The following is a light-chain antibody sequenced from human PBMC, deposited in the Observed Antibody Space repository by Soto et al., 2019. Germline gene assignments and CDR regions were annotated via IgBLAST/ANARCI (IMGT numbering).Light chain of an antibody. J-gene: IGKJ4*01. CDR2: GAS. V-gene: IGKV3-20*01. CDR3: QQYGSSPL. CDR1: RRVSSY. Sequence: ETVLTLFPAALSLSPGDGATPSCRASRRVSSYLAWYQQKAGQAPRLLIFGASKRATGIPDRFSGSGSGTDFTLTISRLEPEDFAVYYCQQYGSSPLFGGGTKVDIK.